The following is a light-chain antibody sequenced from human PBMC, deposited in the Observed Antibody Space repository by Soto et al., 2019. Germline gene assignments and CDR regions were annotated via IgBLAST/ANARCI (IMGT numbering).Light chain of an antibody. V-gene: IGKV1-39*01. CDR3: QQSYSTPRT. CDR2: AAS. Sequence: DIQIAQSPSSLSASLGYIVIITFLASQSISSYLNWYQQKPGKAPKLLIYAASSLQSGVPSRFSGSGSGTDFTLTISSLQPEDFTTYFCQQSYSTPRTFGQGTKVDIK. CDR1: QSISSY. J-gene: IGKJ1*01.